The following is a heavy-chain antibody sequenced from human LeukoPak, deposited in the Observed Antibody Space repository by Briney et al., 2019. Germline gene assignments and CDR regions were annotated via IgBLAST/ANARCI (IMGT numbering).Heavy chain of an antibody. V-gene: IGHV3-23*01. CDR1: AFTFSTYA. D-gene: IGHD4-17*01. Sequence: GGSLRPSCAASAFTFSTYAMSWVSQAPGKGLEWVSAISAGADSTYYADSVQGRFTISRDNSKNTLYLQMSGLRAEDTAVYCCARGAYGDYDSWGQGTLVTVSA. CDR2: ISAGADST. CDR3: ARGAYGDYDS. J-gene: IGHJ5*01.